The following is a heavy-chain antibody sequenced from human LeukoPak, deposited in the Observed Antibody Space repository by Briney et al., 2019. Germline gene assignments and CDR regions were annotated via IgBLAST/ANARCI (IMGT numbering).Heavy chain of an antibody. CDR1: GFTFSSYS. CDR3: AIQSMVRGVSVYYYYYGMDV. Sequence: GGSLRLSCAASGFTFSSYSMNWVRQAPGKGLEWVSYISSSSSTIYYADSVKGRFTISRDNAKNSLYLQMNSLRAEDTAVYYCAIQSMVRGVSVYYYYYGMDVWGQGTTVTVSS. J-gene: IGHJ6*02. D-gene: IGHD3-10*01. CDR2: ISSSSSTI. V-gene: IGHV3-48*01.